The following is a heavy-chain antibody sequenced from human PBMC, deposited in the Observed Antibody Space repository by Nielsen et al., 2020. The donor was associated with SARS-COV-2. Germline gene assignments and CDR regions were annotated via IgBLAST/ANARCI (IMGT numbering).Heavy chain of an antibody. CDR2: IYCSGSA. J-gene: IGHJ3*02. D-gene: IGHD5-18*01. CDR1: GGSISSGDYY. CDR3: ARDGGYTYGPESFDI. Sequence: SETLSLTCTVSGGSISSGDYYWSWIRQPPGKGLEWIGYIYCSGSAYYNPSLKSRVTISVDTSKNQFSLKLSSVTAADTAVYFCARDGGYTYGPESFDIWGQGTMVTVSS. V-gene: IGHV4-30-4*01.